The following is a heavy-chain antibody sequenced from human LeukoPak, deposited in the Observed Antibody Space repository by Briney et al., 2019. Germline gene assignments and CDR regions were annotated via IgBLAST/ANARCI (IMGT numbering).Heavy chain of an antibody. CDR2: TSAYNGNT. V-gene: IGHV1-18*04. Sequence: ASVKVSCKAAGYTFTSYGISWVRQAPGQGLEWRGWTSAYNGNTNYAQKLQGRVTMTTDTSTSTAYMELRSLRSDDTAVYYCAREVGRGYSSSWYRIAYYYGMDVWGQGTTVTVSS. CDR1: GYTFTSYG. D-gene: IGHD6-13*01. J-gene: IGHJ6*02. CDR3: AREVGRGYSSSWYRIAYYYGMDV.